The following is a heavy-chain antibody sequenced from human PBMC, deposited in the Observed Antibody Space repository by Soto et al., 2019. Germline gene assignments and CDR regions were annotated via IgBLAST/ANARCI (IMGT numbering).Heavy chain of an antibody. CDR2: IYYSGST. CDR1: GGSISSDGFY. CDR3: ARTSSRAYLNFDY. V-gene: IGHV4-31*03. J-gene: IGHJ4*02. D-gene: IGHD3-10*01. Sequence: SETLSLTCTVSGGSISSDGFYWSWIRQHPGKGLDFIGYIYYSGSTYYNPSLKSRVTISVDKSKNQFSLKLSSVTAADTAVYYCARTSSRAYLNFDYWGQGTLVTVSS.